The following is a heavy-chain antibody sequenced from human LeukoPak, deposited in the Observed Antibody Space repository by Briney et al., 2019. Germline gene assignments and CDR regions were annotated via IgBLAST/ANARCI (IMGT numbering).Heavy chain of an antibody. D-gene: IGHD4-11*01. CDR2: ISRGADT. Sequence: GGSLRLSCAASGFDVMTNYMSWVRQAPGEGLEWVSVISRGADTYYADSVKGRFIINRDSSTNTVYLQMDRLRAEDTAVYFCVKETPGTTMYYWGQGTLVTVSS. CDR3: VKETPGTTMYY. CDR1: GFDVMTNY. V-gene: IGHV3-66*01. J-gene: IGHJ4*02.